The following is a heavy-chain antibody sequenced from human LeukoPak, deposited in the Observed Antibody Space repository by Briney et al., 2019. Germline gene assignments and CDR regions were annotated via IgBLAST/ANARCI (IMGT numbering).Heavy chain of an antibody. J-gene: IGHJ4*02. Sequence: GGSLRLSCAASGFTSTNYAMNWVRQAPGKGLEWVSVLIGSSGSTDYADSVKGRFTISRDNSKNTVFLQMNSLRAEDTAIYYCAKGAYVYIEIGYFDSWGQGTLVTVSS. CDR1: GFTSTNYA. D-gene: IGHD5-12*01. V-gene: IGHV3-23*01. CDR3: AKGAYVYIEIGYFDS. CDR2: LIGSSGST.